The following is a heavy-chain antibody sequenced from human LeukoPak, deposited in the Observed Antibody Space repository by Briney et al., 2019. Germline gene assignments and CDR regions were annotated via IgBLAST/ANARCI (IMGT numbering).Heavy chain of an antibody. D-gene: IGHD3-3*01. Sequence: GGSLRLSCGASGFTFCSYSMSWVRQAPGKGLEGGSAISGSGGSTYYADSVKGRFTISRDNSKNTLYLQMNSLRAEDTAVYYCAKNLYDFSMCLDYWGQGTLVTVSS. J-gene: IGHJ4*02. CDR2: ISGSGGST. CDR1: GFTFCSYS. V-gene: IGHV3-23*01. CDR3: AKNLYDFSMCLDY.